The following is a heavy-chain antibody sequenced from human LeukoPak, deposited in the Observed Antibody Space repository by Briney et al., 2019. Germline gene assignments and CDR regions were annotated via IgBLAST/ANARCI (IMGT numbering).Heavy chain of an antibody. Sequence: PGGSLRLSCAAPGSTLVNYWISWVRQAPGKGLEWVANINQDGSEKNYVDSVKGRFTISRDNAKNSVYLQMNSLRAEDTAVYYCARDWSLNWFDPWGQGTLVTVSS. D-gene: IGHD1-26*01. CDR3: ARDWSLNWFDP. CDR1: GSTLVNYW. J-gene: IGHJ5*02. CDR2: INQDGSEK. V-gene: IGHV3-7*05.